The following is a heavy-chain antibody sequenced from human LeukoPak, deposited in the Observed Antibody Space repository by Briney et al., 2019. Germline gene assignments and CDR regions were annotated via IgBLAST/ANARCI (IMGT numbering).Heavy chain of an antibody. V-gene: IGHV3-23*01. J-gene: IGHJ5*02. CDR1: GFTFSGFA. CDR2: ISGGGGTT. Sequence: GGSLRLSSAASGFTFSGFAMSWVRQTPGKGLEWVSTISGGGGTTYYADSVRGRFTISRDNSNNTLYLQMNSLRAEDTAIYYCAKDRVSNAIAPMFDTWGQGTLVTASS. CDR3: AKDRVSNAIAPMFDT. D-gene: IGHD6-13*01.